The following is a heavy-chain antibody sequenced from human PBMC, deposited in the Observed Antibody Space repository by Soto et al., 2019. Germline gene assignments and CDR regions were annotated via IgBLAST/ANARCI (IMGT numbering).Heavy chain of an antibody. CDR3: AHTSPILGELSLSFDY. CDR2: IYWDDDK. V-gene: IGHV2-5*02. D-gene: IGHD3-16*02. CDR1: GFSLSTSGVG. J-gene: IGHJ4*02. Sequence: SGPTLVNPTQTLTLTCTFSGFSLSTSGVGVGWIRQPPGKALEWLALIYWDDDKRYSPSLKSRLTITKDTSKNQAVLTMTNMDPVDTATYYCAHTSPILGELSLSFDYWGQGTLVTVSS.